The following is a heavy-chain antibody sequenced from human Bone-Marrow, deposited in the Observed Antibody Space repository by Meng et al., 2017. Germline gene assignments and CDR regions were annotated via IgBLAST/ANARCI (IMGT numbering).Heavy chain of an antibody. D-gene: IGHD5-12*01. CDR3: ARDMRIVATGAFDY. CDR1: GFTFSSYA. J-gene: IGHJ4*02. Sequence: GESLKISCAASGFTFSSYAMHWVRQAPGKGLEWVAVISYDGSNKYYADSVKGRFTISRDNSKNTLYLQMNSLRAEDTAVYYCARDMRIVATGAFDYWGQGMLVTVSS. CDR2: ISYDGSNK. V-gene: IGHV3-30*04.